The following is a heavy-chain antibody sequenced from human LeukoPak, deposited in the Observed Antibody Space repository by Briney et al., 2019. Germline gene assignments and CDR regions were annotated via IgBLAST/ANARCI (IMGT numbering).Heavy chain of an antibody. Sequence: PGGSLRLSCAASGFTLSDQYMDWVRQAPGKGQEWIGRSRNKANRHSTEYAASVEGRFSISRDDSGNLMYLQMNGLKIEDTVLYFCTRDGGKRGNSAFDIWGQGTEVTVAS. CDR2: SRNKANRHST. V-gene: IGHV3-72*01. CDR1: GFTLSDQY. J-gene: IGHJ3*02. D-gene: IGHD2/OR15-2a*01. CDR3: TRDGGKRGNSAFDI.